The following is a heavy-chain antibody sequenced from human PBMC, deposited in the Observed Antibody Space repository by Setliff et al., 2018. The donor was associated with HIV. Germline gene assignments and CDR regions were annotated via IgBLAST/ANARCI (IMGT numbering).Heavy chain of an antibody. J-gene: IGHJ3*02. CDR3: ARGRRNEWELLLLAFDM. CDR2: INHSGST. Sequence: PSETLSLTCAVYAGSVSGYYWSWIRQPSGKGLEWIGEINHSGSTNYNPPLKSRATISVDTSKNQFSLKLSSVTAADTAVYYCARGRRNEWELLLLAFDMWGQGTMVTVSS. CDR1: AGSVSGYY. V-gene: IGHV4-34*01. D-gene: IGHD1-26*01.